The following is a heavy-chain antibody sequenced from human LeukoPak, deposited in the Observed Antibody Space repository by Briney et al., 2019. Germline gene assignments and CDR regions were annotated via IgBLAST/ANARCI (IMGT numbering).Heavy chain of an antibody. V-gene: IGHV1-46*01. CDR2: INPGIFTT. CDR1: GYPFTTFS. Sequence: ASVKLSCKASGYPFTTFSLHWVRQAPGQGPEWMAIINPGIFTTTYAQKLQGRVTVTSDTSTATVYMELRSLRLEDTAVYFCARDWAHGSFDFWGQGTLVTVSS. CDR3: ARDWAHGSFDF. J-gene: IGHJ4*02. D-gene: IGHD3-16*01.